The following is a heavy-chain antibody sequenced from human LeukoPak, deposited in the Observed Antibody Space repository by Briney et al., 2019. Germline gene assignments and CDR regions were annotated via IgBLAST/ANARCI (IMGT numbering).Heavy chain of an antibody. Sequence: GRSLRLSCAASGFTFDDYAMHWVRQAPGKGLEWVSGISWNSGSIGYADSVKGRFTISRDNAKNSLYLQMNSLRAEDTALYYCAKSAGRGEYFDYWGQGTLVTVSS. D-gene: IGHD6-13*01. V-gene: IGHV3-9*01. CDR1: GFTFDDYA. CDR2: ISWNSGSI. CDR3: AKSAGRGEYFDY. J-gene: IGHJ4*02.